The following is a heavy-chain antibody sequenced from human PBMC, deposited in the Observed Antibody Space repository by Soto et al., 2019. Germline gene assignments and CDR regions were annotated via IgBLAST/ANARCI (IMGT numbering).Heavy chain of an antibody. Sequence: EVQLVESGGGLVKPGGSLRLSCVASEFSFSTYNMNWVRQAPGKGLEWVSFISSTSSHIHYADSVKGRFTISRDNAKNSLYLQMNSLRAEDTAVYYCARDPAADGYYGMDVWGQGTTVNVSS. CDR1: EFSFSTYN. D-gene: IGHD6-13*01. J-gene: IGHJ6*02. CDR2: ISSTSSHI. V-gene: IGHV3-21*01. CDR3: ARDPAADGYYGMDV.